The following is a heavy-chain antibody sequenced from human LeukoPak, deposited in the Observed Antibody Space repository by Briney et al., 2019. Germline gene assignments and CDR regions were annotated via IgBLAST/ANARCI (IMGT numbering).Heavy chain of an antibody. J-gene: IGHJ4*02. CDR1: GNSISSGYY. V-gene: IGHV4-38-2*01. D-gene: IGHD3-22*01. Sequence: PSETLSLTCAVSGNSISSGYYWGWIRQPPGKGLEWIGAIYHSGCTSYNPSLKSRVTISVDTSGNQFSLRLSSVTAADTAVYYCARESDSGGFSNYWGQGILVTVSS. CDR3: ARESDSGGFSNY. CDR2: IYHSGCT.